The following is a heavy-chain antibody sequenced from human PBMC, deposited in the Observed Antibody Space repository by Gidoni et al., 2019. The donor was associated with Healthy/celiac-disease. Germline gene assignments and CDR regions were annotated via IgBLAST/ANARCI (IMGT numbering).Heavy chain of an antibody. J-gene: IGHJ4*02. CDR1: GGTFSSYA. Sequence: QVQLVQSGAEVKKPGSSVKVYCKASGGTFSSYAISWVRQAPGQGLESMGGIIPIFGTANYAQNFQGRVTITADESTSTAYMELSSLRSEDTAVYYCASGPAAIYFDYWGQGTLVTVSS. CDR3: ASGPAAIYFDY. V-gene: IGHV1-69*01. D-gene: IGHD2-2*01. CDR2: IIPIFGTA.